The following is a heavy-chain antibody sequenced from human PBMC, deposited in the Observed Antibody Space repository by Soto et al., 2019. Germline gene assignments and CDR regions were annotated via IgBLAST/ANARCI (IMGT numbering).Heavy chain of an antibody. D-gene: IGHD6-13*01. V-gene: IGHV3-23*01. CDR2: ISGSGGST. Sequence: EVQLLESGGGLVQPGGSLRLSCAASGFTFSSYAMSWVRQAPGKGLEWVSAISGSGGSTYYADSVKGRFTISRDNSKNTLYLQMNSLRAEETAVYYCAKEPAWGSSWGGNLVLWCQGTLVTVSS. J-gene: IGHJ4*02. CDR3: AKEPAWGSSWGGNLVL. CDR1: GFTFSSYA.